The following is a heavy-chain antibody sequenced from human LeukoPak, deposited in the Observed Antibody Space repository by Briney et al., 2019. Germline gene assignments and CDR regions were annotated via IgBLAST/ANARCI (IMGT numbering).Heavy chain of an antibody. V-gene: IGHV1-46*01. D-gene: IGHD3-3*01. Sequence: GASVKVSCKASGYTFTSYYMHWVRQAPGQGLEWMGIINPSGGSTSYAQKFQGRVTMTRDTSTSTVYMELSSLRSEDTAVYYCARARHYDFWSGYYTGSNFDYWGQGTLVTVSS. J-gene: IGHJ4*02. CDR2: INPSGGST. CDR3: ARARHYDFWSGYYTGSNFDY. CDR1: GYTFTSYY.